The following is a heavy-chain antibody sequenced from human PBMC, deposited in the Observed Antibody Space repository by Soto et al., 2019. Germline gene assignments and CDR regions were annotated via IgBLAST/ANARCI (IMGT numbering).Heavy chain of an antibody. CDR1: GFSLTTSGVG. CDR3: AHRLTLNTDWNYGRFDY. D-gene: IGHD1-7*01. Sequence: GSGPTLVKPTQTLTLTCPFSGFSLTTSGVGVGWIRQPPGKALEWLALIYWDDDKRYCPSLRSRLTITKDTSRNQVVLTMTNMDPVDTATYFCAHRLTLNTDWNYGRFDYWGQGALVTVSS. J-gene: IGHJ4*02. CDR2: IYWDDDK. V-gene: IGHV2-5*02.